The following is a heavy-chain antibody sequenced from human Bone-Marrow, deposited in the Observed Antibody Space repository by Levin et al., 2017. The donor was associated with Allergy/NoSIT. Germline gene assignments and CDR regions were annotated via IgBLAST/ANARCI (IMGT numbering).Heavy chain of an antibody. CDR1: GYTFTSYA. V-gene: IGHV1-3*01. D-gene: IGHD2-15*01. Sequence: ASVKVSCKASGYTFTSYAMHWVRQAPGQRLEWMGWINAGNGNTKYSQKFQGRVTITRDTSASTAYMELSSLRSEDTAVYYCARDALVVVVAATPYNWFDPWGQGTLVTVSS. J-gene: IGHJ5*02. CDR2: INAGNGNT. CDR3: ARDALVVVVAATPYNWFDP.